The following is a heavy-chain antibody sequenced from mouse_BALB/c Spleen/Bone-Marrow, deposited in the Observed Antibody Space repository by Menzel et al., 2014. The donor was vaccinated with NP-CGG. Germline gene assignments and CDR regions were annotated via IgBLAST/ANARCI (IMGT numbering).Heavy chain of an antibody. V-gene: IGHV14-3*02. CDR3: ARWEYYAMDY. CDR2: IDHVNGNN. CDR1: GFNIKDTS. Sequence: EVQLPEYGAALVETGASVKLSCTASGFNIKDTSMHWVKQRPEQGLEWIGRIDHVNGNNKYDPKFQGNATITADTSSNTAYLQLSSLTSEATAVYYCARWEYYAMDYWGQGSSVTVSS. D-gene: IGHD4-1*01. J-gene: IGHJ4*01.